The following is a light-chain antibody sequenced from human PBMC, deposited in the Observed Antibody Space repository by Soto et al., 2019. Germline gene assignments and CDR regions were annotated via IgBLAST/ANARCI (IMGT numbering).Light chain of an antibody. CDR3: CSYTGGNSVV. J-gene: IGLJ2*01. CDR1: SGAVGGSKY. V-gene: IGLV2-8*01. Sequence: QSALTQPPSASGSPGQSVTISCTGTSGAVGGSKYVSWYQQHPGKAPKLLTYEVSKRPSGVPDRCSGSKSDNTASLTVSGLQADDEADYYCCSYTGGNSVVFGGGTKLTVL. CDR2: EVS.